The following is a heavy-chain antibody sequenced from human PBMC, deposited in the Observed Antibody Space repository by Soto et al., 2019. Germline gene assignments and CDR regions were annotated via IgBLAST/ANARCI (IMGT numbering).Heavy chain of an antibody. CDR2: IYYSGST. D-gene: IGHD1-1*01. J-gene: IGHJ4*02. Sequence: QVQLQESGPGLVKPSQTLSLTCTVSGGSISSGGYYWSWIRQHPGKGLEWIGYIYYSGSTYYNPSIKSRVTISVDTSKNQFSLKLSSVTAAETAVYYCARDRTIFDRRYFDYWGQGTLVTVSS. CDR1: GGSISSGGYY. CDR3: ARDRTIFDRRYFDY. V-gene: IGHV4-31*03.